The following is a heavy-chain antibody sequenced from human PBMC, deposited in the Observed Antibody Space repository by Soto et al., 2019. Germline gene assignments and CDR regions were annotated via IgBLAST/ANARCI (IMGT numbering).Heavy chain of an antibody. CDR2: IIPIFGTA. CDR1: GGTFSSYA. V-gene: IGHV1-69*12. CDR3: ARGYCSGGSCYDQYYYYGMDV. D-gene: IGHD2-15*01. Sequence: QVQLVQSGAEVKKPGSSVKVSCKASGGTFSSYAISWVRQAPGQGLEWMGGIIPIFGTANYAQKFQGRVKITADESTSTAYMELSSLRSEDTAVYYCARGYCSGGSCYDQYYYYGMDVWGQGTTVTVSS. J-gene: IGHJ6*02.